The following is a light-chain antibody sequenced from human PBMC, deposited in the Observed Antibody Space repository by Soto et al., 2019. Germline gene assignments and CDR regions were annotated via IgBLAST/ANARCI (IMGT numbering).Light chain of an antibody. CDR3: KQYNNWPGT. CDR1: QSVSSN. CDR2: GAS. J-gene: IGKJ1*01. V-gene: IGKV3-15*01. Sequence: EIVMTQSPATLSVSPGERATLSCRASQSVSSNLAWYQQKPGQAPRLLIHGASTSATGIPARFSGSGSGTEFTLTISSLQSEDFAVYYCKQYNNWPGTFGQGTKVEIK.